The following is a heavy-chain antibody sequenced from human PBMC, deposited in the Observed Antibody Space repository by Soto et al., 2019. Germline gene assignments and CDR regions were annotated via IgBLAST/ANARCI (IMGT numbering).Heavy chain of an antibody. CDR1: GFTFSDHY. D-gene: IGHD1-26*01. Sequence: GGSLRLSCAASGFTFSDHYMDWVRQAPGKGLEWVGRTRNKANSYTTEYAASVKGRFTISRDDSKNSLYLQMNSLKTEDTAVYYCARVDSGYYYYYGMDVWGQGTTVTVSS. J-gene: IGHJ6*02. CDR3: ARVDSGYYYYYGMDV. V-gene: IGHV3-72*01. CDR2: TRNKANSYTT.